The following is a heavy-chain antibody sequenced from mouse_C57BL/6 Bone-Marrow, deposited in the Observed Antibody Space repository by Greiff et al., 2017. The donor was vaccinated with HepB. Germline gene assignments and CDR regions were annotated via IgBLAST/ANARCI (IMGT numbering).Heavy chain of an antibody. CDR1: GFTFSSYA. CDR3: ARDHYYGSSYWYFDV. V-gene: IGHV5-4*01. J-gene: IGHJ1*03. D-gene: IGHD1-1*01. Sequence: EVNLVESGGGLVKPGGSLKLSCAASGFTFSSYAMSWVRQTPEKRLEWVATISDGGSYTYYPDNVKGRFTISRDNAKNNLYLQMSHLKSEDTAMYYCARDHYYGSSYWYFDVWGTGTTVTVSS. CDR2: ISDGGSYT.